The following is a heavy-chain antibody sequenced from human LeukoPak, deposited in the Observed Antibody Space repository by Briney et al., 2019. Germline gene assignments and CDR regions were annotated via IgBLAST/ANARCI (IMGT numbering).Heavy chain of an antibody. Sequence: GGSPRLSCAASGFTFSSYEMNWVRQAPGKGLEWVSYISSSGSTIYYADSVKGRFTISRDNAKNSLYLQMNSLRAEDTAVYYCARTPRIAARPPYFDYWGQGTLVTVSS. CDR3: ARTPRIAARPPYFDY. J-gene: IGHJ4*02. D-gene: IGHD6-6*01. CDR1: GFTFSSYE. V-gene: IGHV3-48*03. CDR2: ISSSGSTI.